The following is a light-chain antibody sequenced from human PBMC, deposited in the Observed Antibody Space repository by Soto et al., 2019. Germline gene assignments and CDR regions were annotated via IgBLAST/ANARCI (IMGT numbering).Light chain of an antibody. CDR3: CSYVGSSTSYV. CDR1: SGDVGNYNL. J-gene: IGLJ1*01. V-gene: IGLV2-23*02. Sequence: QSAVTQPASVSGSPGQSITISCTGTSGDVGNYNLVSWYQQHPGKAPRLMIYEVNKWPSGVSNRFSGSKSGNTASLTISGLQAEDEADYYCCSYVGSSTSYVFGTGTKVTVL. CDR2: EVN.